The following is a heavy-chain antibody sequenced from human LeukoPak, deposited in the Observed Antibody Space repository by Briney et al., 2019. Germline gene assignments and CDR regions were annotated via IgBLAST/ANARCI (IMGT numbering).Heavy chain of an antibody. V-gene: IGHV4-61*05. Sequence: SSETLSLTCTVSGGSISSSSYYWGWIRQSPGKGLEWIGYIYYTGSTNYSPSLKSRVTISVDTAKNQFSLKLTSVTAADTAVYYCARHRYGDSVLEYWGQGALVTVSS. CDR1: GGSISSSSYY. CDR2: IYYTGST. CDR3: ARHRYGDSVLEY. D-gene: IGHD4-17*01. J-gene: IGHJ4*02.